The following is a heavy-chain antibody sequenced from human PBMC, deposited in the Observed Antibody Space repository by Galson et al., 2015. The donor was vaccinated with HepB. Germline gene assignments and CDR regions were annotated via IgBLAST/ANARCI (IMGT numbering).Heavy chain of an antibody. CDR2: IDPSDSYT. CDR3: ARIMITFGGVIESGGIDY. J-gene: IGHJ4*02. D-gene: IGHD3-16*02. V-gene: IGHV5-10-1*01. CDR1: GYSFTSYW. Sequence: QSGAEVKKPGESLRISCKGSGYSFTSYWISWVRQMPGKGLEWMGRIDPSDSYTNYSPSFQGHVTISADKSISTAYLQWSSLKASDTAMYYCARIMITFGGVIESGGIDYWGQGTLVTVSS.